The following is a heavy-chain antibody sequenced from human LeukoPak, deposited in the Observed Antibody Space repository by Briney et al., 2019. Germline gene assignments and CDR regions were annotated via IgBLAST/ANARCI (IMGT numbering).Heavy chain of an antibody. Sequence: SETLSLTCTVSGGSISSYYWSWIRQPPGKGLEWIGYIYYSGSTNYNPSLKSRVTISVDTSKNQFSLKLSSVTAADTAVYYCASGIKWELLLSFDYWGQGTLVTVSS. CDR3: ASGIKWELLLSFDY. D-gene: IGHD1-26*01. CDR2: IYYSGST. CDR1: GGSISSYY. V-gene: IGHV4-59*08. J-gene: IGHJ4*02.